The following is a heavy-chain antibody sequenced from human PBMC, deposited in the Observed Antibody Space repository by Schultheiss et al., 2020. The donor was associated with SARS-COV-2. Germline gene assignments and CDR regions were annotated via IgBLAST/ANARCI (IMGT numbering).Heavy chain of an antibody. J-gene: IGHJ4*02. Sequence: GGSLRLSCAASGFTFSSYAMSWVRQAPGKGLEWVSGISWNSGSIGYADSVKGRFTISRDNAKNSLYLQMNSLRAEDTAVYYCARGAFSEVTPFDYWGQGTLVTVSS. CDR1: GFTFSSYA. V-gene: IGHV3-9*01. CDR2: ISWNSGSI. CDR3: ARGAFSEVTPFDY. D-gene: IGHD4-23*01.